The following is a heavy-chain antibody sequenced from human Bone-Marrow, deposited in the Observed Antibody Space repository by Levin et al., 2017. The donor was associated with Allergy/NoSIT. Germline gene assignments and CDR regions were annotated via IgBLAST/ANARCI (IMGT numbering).Heavy chain of an antibody. D-gene: IGHD6-19*01. CDR1: GGSISSYY. Sequence: PSETLSLTCTVSGGSISSYYWSWIRQPAGKGLEWIGRIYTSGSTNYNPSLKSRVTMSVDTSKNQFSLKLSSVTAADTAVYYCAAGGAVAGHNWFDPWGQGTLVTVSS. V-gene: IGHV4-4*07. J-gene: IGHJ5*02. CDR3: AAGGAVAGHNWFDP. CDR2: IYTSGST.